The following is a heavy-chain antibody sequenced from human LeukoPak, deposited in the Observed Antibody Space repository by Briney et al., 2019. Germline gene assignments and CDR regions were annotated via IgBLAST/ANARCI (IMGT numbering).Heavy chain of an antibody. Sequence: SETLSPTCAVYGGSFSGYYWSWIRQPPGKGLEWIGEINHSGSTNYNLSLKSRVTISVDKSKNQFSLKLNSVSAADTAVYYCARDYCTSTTCPNWFDPWGQGTLVTVSS. CDR1: GGSFSGYY. CDR2: INHSGST. CDR3: ARDYCTSTTCPNWFDP. J-gene: IGHJ5*02. V-gene: IGHV4-34*01. D-gene: IGHD2-2*01.